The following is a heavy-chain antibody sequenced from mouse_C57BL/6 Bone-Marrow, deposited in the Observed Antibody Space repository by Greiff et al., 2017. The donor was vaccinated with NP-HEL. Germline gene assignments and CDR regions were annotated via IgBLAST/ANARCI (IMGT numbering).Heavy chain of an antibody. D-gene: IGHD1-1*01. CDR3: ARRPYGSSYPSYWYFDV. CDR2: IDPANGNT. V-gene: IGHV14-3*01. J-gene: IGHJ1*03. CDR1: GFNIKNTY. Sequence: EVKLQESVAELVRPGASVKLSCTASGFNIKNTYMHWVKQRPEQGLEWIGRIDPANGNTKYAPKFQGKATITADTSSNTAYLQLSSLTSEDTAIYYCARRPYGSSYPSYWYFDVWGTGTTVTVSS.